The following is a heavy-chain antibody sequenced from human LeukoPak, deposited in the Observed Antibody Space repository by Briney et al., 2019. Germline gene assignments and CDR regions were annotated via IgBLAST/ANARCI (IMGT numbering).Heavy chain of an antibody. V-gene: IGHV4-61*02. Sequence: SETLSLTCTVSGGSISRGSYYWSWIRQPAGKGLEWIGRIYTSGSTNYNPSLKSRVTISVDTSKNQFSLKLSSVTAADTAVYYCARDRGYSYGYYYYYYMDVWGKGTTVTVSS. CDR3: ARDRGYSYGYYYYYYMDV. CDR1: GGSISRGSYY. J-gene: IGHJ6*03. D-gene: IGHD5-18*01. CDR2: IYTSGST.